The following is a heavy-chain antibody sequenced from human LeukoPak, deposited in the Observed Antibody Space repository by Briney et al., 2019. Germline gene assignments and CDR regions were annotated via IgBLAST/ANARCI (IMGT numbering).Heavy chain of an antibody. J-gene: IGHJ4*02. V-gene: IGHV4-34*01. CDR2: ISHSGGT. CDR3: ASFRWAVGFEY. D-gene: IGHD2-15*01. Sequence: PSETLSLTCSVYTGSFSGYYWSYIRQTQGKGREWIGEISHSGGTNYNPSLKSRLTLSVDTSKNQFSPKLNSVTAADTAVYYCASFRWAVGFEYWDQGTLVTVSS. CDR1: TGSFSGYY.